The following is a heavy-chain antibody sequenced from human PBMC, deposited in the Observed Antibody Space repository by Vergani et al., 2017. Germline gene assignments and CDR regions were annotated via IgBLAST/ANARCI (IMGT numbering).Heavy chain of an antibody. Sequence: QVQLVQSGAEVKKPGASVKVSCKASGYTFTSYAMHWVRQAPGQRLEWMGWINAGNGNTKYSQKFQGRVTITRDTSASTAYMELSSLRSEDTAVYYCATSRYLVQGVLGDYYGMDVWGQGTTVTVSS. CDR3: ATSRYLVQGVLGDYYGMDV. D-gene: IGHD3-10*01. CDR1: GYTFTSYA. V-gene: IGHV1-3*01. CDR2: INAGNGNT. J-gene: IGHJ6*02.